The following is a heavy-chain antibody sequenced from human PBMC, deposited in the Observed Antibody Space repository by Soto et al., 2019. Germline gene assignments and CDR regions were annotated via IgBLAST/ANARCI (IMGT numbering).Heavy chain of an antibody. V-gene: IGHV4-31*03. CDR2: MYNSVST. Sequence: QVQLQESGPGLVKPSQTLSLTCTVSGGSISRGGYYWSWIRQHPGKVLEWIGYMYNSVSTYYNPSLKSRVTISVDKSKHQFSLELSSVTAADTAVYYCSRDPQFWGQGTLVTVSS. CDR3: SRDPQF. J-gene: IGHJ4*02. CDR1: GGSISRGGYY.